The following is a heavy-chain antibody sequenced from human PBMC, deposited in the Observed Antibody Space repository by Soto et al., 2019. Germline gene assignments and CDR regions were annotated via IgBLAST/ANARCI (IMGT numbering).Heavy chain of an antibody. J-gene: IGHJ4*02. CDR1: GVSFNSYA. D-gene: IGHD5-12*01. V-gene: IGHV3-23*01. CDR3: AKGSIEYSASVEN. CDR2: ISARGGRS. Sequence: EVHLLESGGGLVQPGGSLRLSCAASGVSFNSYAMVWVRQAPGKGLELVSVISARGGRSYFADSLKGRFTSSRDNSKNVLSLEMNSLRAEDTAIYFCAKGSIEYSASVENWGQGTLVLVSS.